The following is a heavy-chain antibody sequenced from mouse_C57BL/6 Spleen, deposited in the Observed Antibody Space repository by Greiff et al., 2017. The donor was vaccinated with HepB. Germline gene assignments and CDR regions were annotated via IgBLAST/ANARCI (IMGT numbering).Heavy chain of an antibody. Sequence: VQLQQPGAELVRPGSSVKLSCKASGYTFTSYWMHWVKQRPIQGLEWIGNIDPSDSETHYNQKFKDKATLTVDKSSSTAYMQLSSLTSEDSAVYYCARRSDGYYFDYWGQGTTLTVSS. CDR1: GYTFTSYW. J-gene: IGHJ2*01. V-gene: IGHV1-52*01. CDR2: IDPSDSET. CDR3: ARRSDGYYFDY. D-gene: IGHD2-3*01.